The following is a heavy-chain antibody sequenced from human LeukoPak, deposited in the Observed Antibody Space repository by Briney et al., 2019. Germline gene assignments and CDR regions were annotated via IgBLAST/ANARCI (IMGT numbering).Heavy chain of an antibody. V-gene: IGHV1-69*13. D-gene: IGHD3-10*01. J-gene: IGHJ5*02. CDR1: GGSFSNFA. CDR3: VREGYSMVRGRLTSWFDP. CDR2: ITPRFATT. Sequence: GASVKVSFKASGGSFSNFAISWVRQAPGQGLEWMGQITPRFATTNYAQKFQGRVTLIADESADTAYMELSSLRSEDTAVYYCVREGYSMVRGRLTSWFDPWGQGTLVTVSS.